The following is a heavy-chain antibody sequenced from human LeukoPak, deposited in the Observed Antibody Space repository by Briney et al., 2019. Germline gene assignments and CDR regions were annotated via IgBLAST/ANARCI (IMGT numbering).Heavy chain of an antibody. CDR3: ARGCQEGGSTSCFDY. CDR1: GGSIISYF. D-gene: IGHD2-2*01. J-gene: IGHJ4*02. Sequence: PSETLSLTCTVSGGSIISYFWSWIRQPPGKGLEWIGYIYYTGSTNYNPSLKSRVSISVDTSKNRFSLKLSSVTAAYTAVNYCARGCQEGGSTSCFDYWGQGTLVTVSS. CDR2: IYYTGST. V-gene: IGHV4-59*01.